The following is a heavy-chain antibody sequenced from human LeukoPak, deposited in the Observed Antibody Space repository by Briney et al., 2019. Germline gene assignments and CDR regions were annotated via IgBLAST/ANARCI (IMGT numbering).Heavy chain of an antibody. CDR1: GGSINYYY. CDR3: ARGEGYYDSSGYWRY. V-gene: IGHV4-59*01. D-gene: IGHD3-22*01. J-gene: IGHJ4*02. CDR2: IYYSGST. Sequence: SETLSLTCIVSGGSINYYYWTWIRQPPGKGLEWIGYIYYSGSTNYNPSLKSRVTISVDTSKNQFSLKLSSVTAADTAVYYCARGEGYYDSSGYWRYWGQGTLVTVSS.